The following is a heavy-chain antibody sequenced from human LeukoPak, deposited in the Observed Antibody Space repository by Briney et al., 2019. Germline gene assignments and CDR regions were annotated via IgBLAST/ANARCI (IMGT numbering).Heavy chain of an antibody. CDR1: GFTFSSYA. D-gene: IGHD2-2*01. J-gene: IGHJ4*02. Sequence: PGGSLRLSCAASGFTFSSYAMSWVRQAPGKGLEWVSAISGSGGSTYYADSVKGRFTISRDNSKNTLYLQMNSLRAEGTAVYYCAKEYCSSTSCYVYLDYWGQGTLVTVSS. CDR2: ISGSGGST. CDR3: AKEYCSSTSCYVYLDY. V-gene: IGHV3-23*01.